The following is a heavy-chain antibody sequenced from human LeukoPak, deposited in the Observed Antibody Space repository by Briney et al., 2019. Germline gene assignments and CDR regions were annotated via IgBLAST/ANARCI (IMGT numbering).Heavy chain of an antibody. V-gene: IGHV4-39*01. CDR1: GGSISRSSYY. Sequence: SETLSLICTVSGGSISRSSYYWGWIRQPPGKGLEWIGSNYYSGSAYYNPSLKSRVTISVDTSKNQFSLKLSSVTAADTAVYYCAGGSYYGWFDPWGQGTLVTVSS. CDR2: NYYSGSA. CDR3: AGGSYYGWFDP. D-gene: IGHD1-26*01. J-gene: IGHJ5*02.